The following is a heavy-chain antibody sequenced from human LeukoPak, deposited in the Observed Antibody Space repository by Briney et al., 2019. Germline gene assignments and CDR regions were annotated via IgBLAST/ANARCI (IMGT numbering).Heavy chain of an antibody. V-gene: IGHV4-4*02. D-gene: IGHD3-10*01. Sequence: SETLSLTCAVSGGSISSSNWWSWVRQPPGKGREWIGEIYHSGSTNYNPSLKSRVTISVDKSKNQFSLKLSSVTAADTAVYYCARVTGMVRGRWFDPWGQGTLVTVSS. CDR2: IYHSGST. CDR1: GGSISSSNW. CDR3: ARVTGMVRGRWFDP. J-gene: IGHJ5*02.